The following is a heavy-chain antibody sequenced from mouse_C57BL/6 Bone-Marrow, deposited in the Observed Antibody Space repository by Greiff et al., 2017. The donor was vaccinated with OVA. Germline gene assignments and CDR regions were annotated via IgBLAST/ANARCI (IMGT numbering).Heavy chain of an antibody. V-gene: IGHV1-55*01. J-gene: IGHJ1*03. CDR1: GYTFTSYW. CDR3: ARGRLGLWYFDV. CDR2: IYPGSGST. Sequence: VQLQQPGAELVKPGASVKMSCKASGYTFTSYWITWVKQRPGQGLEWIGDIYPGSGSTNYNEKFKSKATLTVDTSSSTAYMQLSSLTSEDSAVYDCARGRLGLWYFDVWGTGTTVTVSS. D-gene: IGHD4-1*01.